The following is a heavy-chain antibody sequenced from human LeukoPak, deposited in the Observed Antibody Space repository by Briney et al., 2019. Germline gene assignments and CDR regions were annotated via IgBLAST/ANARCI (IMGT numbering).Heavy chain of an antibody. J-gene: IGHJ4*02. CDR3: TRDLTGTTWSENDY. V-gene: IGHV3-53*01. CDR1: GXSVRGSY. Sequence: GGSLRLSCVASGXSVRGSYMSWVRQAPGKGLEWVSVIYSGDRTYYADSVKGRFTISRDTSKNTLYLQMNNLRADDTAMYYCTRDLTGTTWSENDYWGQGTLVTISS. CDR2: IYSGDRT. D-gene: IGHD6-13*01.